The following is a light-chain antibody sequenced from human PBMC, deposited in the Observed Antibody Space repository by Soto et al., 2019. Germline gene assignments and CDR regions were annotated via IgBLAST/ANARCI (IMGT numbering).Light chain of an antibody. Sequence: EIVMTHSPPTLSVSPGGTSTLSCRASQSVNIHLAWYQQKPGQAPRLLIYGTSTRATGVPARFSGSGSGTEFTLTISNLQSEDFAVYYCQQYNDWPTLTFGGGTKLDIK. CDR2: GTS. J-gene: IGKJ4*01. V-gene: IGKV3-15*01. CDR3: QQYNDWPTLT. CDR1: QSVNIH.